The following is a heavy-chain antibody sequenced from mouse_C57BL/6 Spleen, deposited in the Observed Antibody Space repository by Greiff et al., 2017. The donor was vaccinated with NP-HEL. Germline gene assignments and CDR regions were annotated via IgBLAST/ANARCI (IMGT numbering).Heavy chain of an antibody. V-gene: IGHV5-17*01. J-gene: IGHJ3*01. CDR1: GFTFSDYG. Sequence: EVKLMESGGGLVKPGGSLKLSCAASGFTFSDYGMHWVRQAPEKGLEWVAYISSGSSTIYYADTVKGRFTISRDNAKNTLFLQMTSLRAEDTAMYYCARETGAWFAYWDQGTLVTVSA. CDR3: ARETGAWFAY. CDR2: ISSGSSTI.